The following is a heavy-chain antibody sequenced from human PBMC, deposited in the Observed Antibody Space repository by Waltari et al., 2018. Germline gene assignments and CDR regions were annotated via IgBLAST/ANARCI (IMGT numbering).Heavy chain of an antibody. V-gene: IGHV4-31*03. CDR2: AYSSGST. D-gene: IGHD4-4*01. CDR1: GGSISSGGYS. J-gene: IGHJ6*02. CDR3: AKIMTTGADGMDV. Sequence: QVQLQESGPGLVKPAQTLSLTCTVAGGSISSGGYSWGWIRQHPGKALQWSGSAYSSGSTYYNPSLKSRVTISVDTSKNQFSLKLSSVTAADTAVYYCAKIMTTGADGMDVWGQGTTVTVSS.